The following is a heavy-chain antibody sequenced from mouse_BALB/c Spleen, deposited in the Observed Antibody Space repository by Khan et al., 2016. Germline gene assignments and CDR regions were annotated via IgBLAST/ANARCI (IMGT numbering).Heavy chain of an antibody. D-gene: IGHD2-2*01. CDR2: IWGDGTT. Sequence: VQLQESGPGLVAPSQSLSITCTVSEFSLIAYGVNWVRQPPGKSLEWLGMIWGDGTTDYNSALKSRLNITKDNSKSQVFLKMNSLQTDDTARYYCARDGWGYYAMDYWGQGTSVTVSS. V-gene: IGHV2-6-7*01. CDR3: ARDGWGYYAMDY. CDR1: EFSLIAYG. J-gene: IGHJ4*01.